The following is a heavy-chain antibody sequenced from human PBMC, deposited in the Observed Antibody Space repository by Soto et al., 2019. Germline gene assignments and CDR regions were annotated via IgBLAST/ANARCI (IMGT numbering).Heavy chain of an antibody. J-gene: IGHJ4*02. V-gene: IGHV3-11*01. Sequence: PGGSLRLSCAASGFTFSDYYMSWIRQAPGKGLEWVSYISSSGSTIYYADSVKGRFTISRDNAKNSLYLQMNSLRAEDTAVYYCAKDRPATFDLPYFDYWGQGTLVTVSS. CDR2: ISSSGSTI. CDR3: AKDRPATFDLPYFDY. CDR1: GFTFSDYY. D-gene: IGHD1-26*01.